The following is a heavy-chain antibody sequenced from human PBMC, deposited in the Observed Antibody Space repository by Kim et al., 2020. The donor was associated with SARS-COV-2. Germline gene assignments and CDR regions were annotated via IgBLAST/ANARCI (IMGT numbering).Heavy chain of an antibody. CDR1: GFTFSSYG. CDR2: ISYDGSNK. CDR3: AKDRGSYPLYYFDY. V-gene: IGHV3-30*18. Sequence: GGSLRLSCAASGFTFSSYGMHWVRQAPGKGLEWVSVISYDGSNKYYADSVKGRFTISRDNSKNTLYLQMNSLRAEDTAVYYCAKDRGSYPLYYFDYWGQGTLVTVSS. J-gene: IGHJ4*02. D-gene: IGHD1-26*01.